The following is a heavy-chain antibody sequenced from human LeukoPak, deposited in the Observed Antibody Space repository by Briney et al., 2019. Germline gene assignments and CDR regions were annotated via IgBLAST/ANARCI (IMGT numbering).Heavy chain of an antibody. D-gene: IGHD3-10*01. Sequence: GASVKVSCKASGYTFTGYYMHWVRQAPGQGLEGLGWINPNSGGTNYAQKFRGRVTMTRDTSISTAYMELSRLRSDDTAVYYCAKGVRGVIKGDLDYWGQGTLVTVSS. CDR1: GYTFTGYY. J-gene: IGHJ4*02. V-gene: IGHV1-2*02. CDR2: INPNSGGT. CDR3: AKGVRGVIKGDLDY.